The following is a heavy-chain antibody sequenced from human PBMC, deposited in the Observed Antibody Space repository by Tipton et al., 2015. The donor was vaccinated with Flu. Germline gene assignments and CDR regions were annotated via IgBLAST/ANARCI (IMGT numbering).Heavy chain of an antibody. CDR1: GGSISTTIYY. Sequence: TLSLTCTVSGGSISTTIYYWGWVRQPPGKGLEWIGSIYYSGTTYYNPSLKSRVTISIDASKNQFSPDRTSLTAADTAVYYCARDLWNDRRAYYYYGVDVWGQGTTVTVPS. V-gene: IGHV4-39*07. J-gene: IGHJ6*02. CDR3: ARDLWNDRRAYYYYGVDV. CDR2: IYYSGTT. D-gene: IGHD1-1*01.